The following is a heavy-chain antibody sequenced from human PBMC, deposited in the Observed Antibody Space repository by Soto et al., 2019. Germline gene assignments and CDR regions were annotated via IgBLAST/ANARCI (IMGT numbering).Heavy chain of an antibody. CDR1: GFTFSSYA. V-gene: IGHV3-23*01. CDR3: AKTANGWFSAFDI. CDR2: ISGSGGTT. D-gene: IGHD6-19*01. J-gene: IGHJ3*02. Sequence: EVQLLESGGGLVQPGGSLRLSCAASGFTFSSYAMSWVRQAPGKGLEWVSAISGSGGTTYYADSVKGRFTFSRDNSKNTLYLQMNSLRAEDTAVYYCAKTANGWFSAFDIWGQATMVTVSS.